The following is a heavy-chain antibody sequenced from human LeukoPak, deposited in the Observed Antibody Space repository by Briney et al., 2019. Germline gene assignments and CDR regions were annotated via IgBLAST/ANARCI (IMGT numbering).Heavy chain of an antibody. CDR3: ARDEGYCSSTSCVYYYYGMDV. V-gene: IGHV3-33*08. Sequence: GGSLRLSCAASGFTFSNAWMTWVRQAPGKGLEWVAVIWYDGSNKYYADSVKGRFTISRDNSKNTLYLQMNSLRAEDTAVYYCARDEGYCSSTSCVYYYYGMDVWGQGTTVTVSS. J-gene: IGHJ6*02. D-gene: IGHD2-2*01. CDR1: GFTFSNAW. CDR2: IWYDGSNK.